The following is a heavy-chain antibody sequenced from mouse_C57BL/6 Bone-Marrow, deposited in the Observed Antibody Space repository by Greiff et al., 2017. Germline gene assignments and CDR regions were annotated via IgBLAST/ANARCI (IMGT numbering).Heavy chain of an antibody. V-gene: IGHV14-4*01. CDR1: GFNIKDDY. Sequence: DVHLVESGAELVRPGASVKLSCTASGFNIKDDYMHWVKQRPEQGLEWIGWIDPENGGTEYASKFKGKANITADTSSTTDYLQLNSPTYDDTAVYYCTPYYYGTTWFAYWGQGTLVTVSA. J-gene: IGHJ3*01. CDR3: TPYYYGTTWFAY. CDR2: IDPENGGT. D-gene: IGHD1-1*01.